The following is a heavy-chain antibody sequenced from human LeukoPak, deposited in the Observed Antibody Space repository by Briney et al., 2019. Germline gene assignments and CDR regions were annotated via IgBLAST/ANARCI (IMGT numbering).Heavy chain of an antibody. Sequence: PGGSLRLSCAASGFTFSTYTIHWVRQAPGKGLEWVAVISYDGSNKYYADSVKGRFTLSRDNSKDTLYLQMDSLRAEDTAVYSCARGYCSSTACPPCDYWGQGALVTVSS. D-gene: IGHD2-2*01. CDR1: GFTFSTYT. V-gene: IGHV3-30*04. CDR3: ARGYCSSTACPPCDY. J-gene: IGHJ4*02. CDR2: ISYDGSNK.